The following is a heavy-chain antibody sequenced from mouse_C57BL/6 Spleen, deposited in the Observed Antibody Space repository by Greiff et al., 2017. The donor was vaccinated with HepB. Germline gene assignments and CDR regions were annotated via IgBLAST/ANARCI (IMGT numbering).Heavy chain of an antibody. CDR2: INPNNGGK. CDR3: ARRGNYGSSCFDY. Sequence: VQLKESGPELVKPGASVKMSCKASGYTFTDYNMHWVKQRHGKSLEWIGYINPNNGGKRYNQKLKGKATLTVNKSSSTAYMELRSLTSEASAVYYCARRGNYGSSCFDYWGQVTTLTVSS. V-gene: IGHV1-22*01. CDR1: GYTFTDYN. D-gene: IGHD1-1*01. J-gene: IGHJ2*01.